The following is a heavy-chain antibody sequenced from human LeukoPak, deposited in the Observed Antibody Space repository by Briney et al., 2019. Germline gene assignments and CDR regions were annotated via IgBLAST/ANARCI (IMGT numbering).Heavy chain of an antibody. V-gene: IGHV1-69*13. CDR2: IIPIFGTA. CDR3: ARGRQPHTVYYFDY. J-gene: IGHJ4*02. D-gene: IGHD6-13*01. Sequence: SVKVSCKASGGTFSSYATSWVRQAPGQGLEWMGGIIPIFGTANYAQKFQGRVTITADESTSTAYMELSSLRSEDTAVYYCARGRQPHTVYYFDYWGQGTLVTVSS. CDR1: GGTFSSYA.